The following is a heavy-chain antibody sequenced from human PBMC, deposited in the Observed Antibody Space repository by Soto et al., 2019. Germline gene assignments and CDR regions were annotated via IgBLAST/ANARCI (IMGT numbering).Heavy chain of an antibody. Sequence: GGSLRLSCAASGFTFSSYAMAWVRQAPGKGLEWVSTVGGNGDSTYYADSVKGRFTISRDNSKNTLFLQMNSLRADDTAVYYCAKGPQSPVVTASYFFDYWGQGTLVTVSS. CDR1: GFTFSSYA. CDR2: VGGNGDST. V-gene: IGHV3-23*01. J-gene: IGHJ4*02. D-gene: IGHD2-21*02. CDR3: AKGPQSPVVTASYFFDY.